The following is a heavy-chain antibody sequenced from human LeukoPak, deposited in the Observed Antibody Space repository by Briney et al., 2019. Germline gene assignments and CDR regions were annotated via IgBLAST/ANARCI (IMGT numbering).Heavy chain of an antibody. CDR1: GYTFTSNY. V-gene: IGHV1-46*01. CDR3: ARDQEGFDY. Sequence: ASVKVSCKASGYTFTSNYIHWVRQAPGQGPEWMGMIYPRDGSTSYAQKFQGRVTVTRDTSTSTVHMELSGLRSEDTAVYYCARDQEGFDYWGQGTLVTVSS. J-gene: IGHJ4*02. CDR2: IYPRDGST.